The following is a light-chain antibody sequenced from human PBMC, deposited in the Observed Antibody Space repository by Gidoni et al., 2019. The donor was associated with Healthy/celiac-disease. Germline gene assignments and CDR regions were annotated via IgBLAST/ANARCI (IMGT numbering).Light chain of an antibody. CDR3: QQLNSYPHT. CDR2: AAS. J-gene: IGKJ4*01. V-gene: IGKV1-9*01. Sequence: DIQLTQSPSFLSASVGDRVTITCRASQGISSYLALYQQKPGKAPKLLIYAASTLQSGVPSRFSGSGSGTEFTLTISSLQPEDFATYYCQQLNSYPHTVGGGTKVEIK. CDR1: QGISSY.